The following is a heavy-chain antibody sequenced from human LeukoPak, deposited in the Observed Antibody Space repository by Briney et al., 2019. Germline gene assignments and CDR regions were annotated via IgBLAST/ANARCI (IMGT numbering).Heavy chain of an antibody. D-gene: IGHD3-10*01. V-gene: IGHV4-4*07. CDR2: IYTSGST. CDR1: GGSISSYY. CDR3: ARGGRGDYYGSGSYSYFDY. J-gene: IGHJ4*02. Sequence: KPSETLSLTCTVSGGSISSYYWSWIRQPAGKGLEWIGRIYTSGSTNYNPSLKSRVTISVDKSKNQFSLKLSSVTAADTAVYYCARGGRGDYYGSGSYSYFDYWGQGTLVTVSS.